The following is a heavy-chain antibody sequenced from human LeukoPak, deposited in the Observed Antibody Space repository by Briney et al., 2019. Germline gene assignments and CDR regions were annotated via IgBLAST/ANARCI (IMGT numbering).Heavy chain of an antibody. CDR1: GGSFSGYY. CDR2: IYYSEST. CDR3: ARDYYGSGSYYNELYFDY. Sequence: SETLSLTCAVYGGSFSGYYWSWIRQPPGKGLEWIGDIYYSESTNYNPSLKSRVTISVDTSKNQFSLKLSSVTAADTAVYYCARDYYGSGSYYNELYFDYWGQGTLVTVSS. D-gene: IGHD3-10*01. V-gene: IGHV4-59*12. J-gene: IGHJ4*02.